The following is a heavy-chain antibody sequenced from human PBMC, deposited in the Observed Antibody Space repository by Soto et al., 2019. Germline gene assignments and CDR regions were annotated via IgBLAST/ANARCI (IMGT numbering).Heavy chain of an antibody. CDR1: GFTFSSYG. D-gene: IGHD2-2*02. V-gene: IGHV3-30*18. CDR3: AKDGPYCSSTGCYRRGLGAAGNYFDY. J-gene: IGHJ4*02. Sequence: QVQLVESGGGVVQPGRSLRLSCAASGFTFSSYGMHWVRQAPGKGLAWVAVISYDGSNKYYADSVKGRFTISRDNSKNTLYLQMNSLRAEDTAVYYCAKDGPYCSSTGCYRRGLGAAGNYFDYWGQGTLVTVSS. CDR2: ISYDGSNK.